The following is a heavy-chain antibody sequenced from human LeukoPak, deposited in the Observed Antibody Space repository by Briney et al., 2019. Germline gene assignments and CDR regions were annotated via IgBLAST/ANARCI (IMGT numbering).Heavy chain of an antibody. V-gene: IGHV5-51*01. J-gene: IGHJ4*02. CDR2: IYPGDSDT. Sequence: GESLKISCTGSGYSFSNYWIDWVRQMPGKGLEWMGIIYPGDSDTRYSPSFQGQVTISADRSITTAYLQWNSLKASDTAMYYCVGGEPRRDWRRLDYWGQGTLVTVSS. CDR1: GYSFSNYW. D-gene: IGHD5-24*01. CDR3: VGGEPRRDWRRLDY.